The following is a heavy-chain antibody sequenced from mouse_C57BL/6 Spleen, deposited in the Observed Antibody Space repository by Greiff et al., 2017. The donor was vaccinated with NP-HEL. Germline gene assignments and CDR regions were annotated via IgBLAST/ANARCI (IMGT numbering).Heavy chain of an antibody. CDR3: ARPTMITTGYFDV. CDR2: ISYDGSN. D-gene: IGHD2-4*01. V-gene: IGHV3-6*01. Sequence: EVQLQESGPGLVKPSQSLSLTCSVTGYSITSGYYWNWIRQFPGNKLEWMGYISYDGSNNYNPSLKNRISITRDTSKNQFFLKLNSVTTEDTATDYCARPTMITTGYFDVWGTGTTVTVSS. CDR1: GYSITSGYY. J-gene: IGHJ1*03.